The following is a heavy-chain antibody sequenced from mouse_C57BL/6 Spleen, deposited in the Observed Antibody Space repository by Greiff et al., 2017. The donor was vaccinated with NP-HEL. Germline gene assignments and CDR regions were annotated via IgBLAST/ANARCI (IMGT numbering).Heavy chain of an antibody. CDR3: ARLRGYDYDGDYAMDY. V-gene: IGHV1-81*01. CDR2: IYPRSGNT. CDR1: GYTFTSYG. J-gene: IGHJ4*01. Sequence: QVHVKQSGAELARPGASVKLSCKASGYTFTSYGISWVKQRTGQGLEWIGEIYPRSGNTYYNEKFKGKATLTADKSSSTAYMELRSLTSEDSAVYFCARLRGYDYDGDYAMDYWGQGTSVTVSS. D-gene: IGHD2-4*01.